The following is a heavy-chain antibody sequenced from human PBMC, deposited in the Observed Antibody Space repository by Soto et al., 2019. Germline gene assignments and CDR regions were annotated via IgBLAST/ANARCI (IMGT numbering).Heavy chain of an antibody. J-gene: IGHJ6*02. CDR2: ISNSGTT. CDR3: ARDEVYRYGYSPSFYYYAMDV. Sequence: SETLSLTCTVSGGSISSAYWSWIRQSPGKGLEWIGYISNSGTTKYNPSLKSRVTISVDTSNNQLSLKLTSVTAADTAVYFCARDEVYRYGYSPSFYYYAMDVWGQGTTVTVSS. CDR1: GGSISSAY. V-gene: IGHV4-59*13. D-gene: IGHD5-18*01.